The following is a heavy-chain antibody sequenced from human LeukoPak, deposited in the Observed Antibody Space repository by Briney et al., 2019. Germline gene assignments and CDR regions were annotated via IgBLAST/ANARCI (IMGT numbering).Heavy chain of an antibody. CDR1: GYTSTGYY. D-gene: IGHD3-3*01. CDR2: INPNSGGT. J-gene: IGHJ3*02. Sequence: ASVKVSCKASGYTSTGYYMHWVRQAPGQGLEWMGWINPNSGGTNYAQKFQGRVTMTRDTSISTAYMELSRLRSDDTAVYYCARPTIFGVVTGAFDIWGQGTMVTVSS. V-gene: IGHV1-2*02. CDR3: ARPTIFGVVTGAFDI.